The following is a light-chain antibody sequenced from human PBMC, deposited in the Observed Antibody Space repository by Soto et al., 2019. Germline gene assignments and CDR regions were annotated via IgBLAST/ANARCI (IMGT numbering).Light chain of an antibody. J-gene: IGLJ2*01. Sequence: QSALTQPPSASGSPGQSVTISCTGTSSDVGGYNYVSWYQQHPGKAPKLMLYEVSKRPSGVPDRFSGSKSGNTASLTVSGLQDEDEADYYCSAYAGSTTHVVFGGGTKLTVL. CDR2: EVS. CDR3: SAYAGSTTHVV. V-gene: IGLV2-8*01. CDR1: SSDVGGYNY.